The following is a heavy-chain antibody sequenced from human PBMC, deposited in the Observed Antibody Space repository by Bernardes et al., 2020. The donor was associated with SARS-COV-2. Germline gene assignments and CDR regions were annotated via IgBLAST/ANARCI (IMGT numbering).Heavy chain of an antibody. J-gene: IGHJ6*03. CDR1: GGSFKGFY. V-gene: IGHV4-34*01. Sequence: SETLSLNCTVYGGSFKGFYWSWIRQPPGKGLEWIGEINHRGITNYNPSLKSRVSIFIDTSKNLFSLTLSPVTAADTAVFYCARVVVPASLREAFHSQYYIDVWGKGTPVTVSS. CDR2: INHRGIT. CDR3: ARVVVPASLREAFHSQYYIDV. D-gene: IGHD6-6*01.